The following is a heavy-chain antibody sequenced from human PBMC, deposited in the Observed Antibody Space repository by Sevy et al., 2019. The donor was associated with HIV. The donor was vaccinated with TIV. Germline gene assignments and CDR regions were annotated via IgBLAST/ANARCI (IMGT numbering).Heavy chain of an antibody. V-gene: IGHV3-15*01. Sequence: LGGSLRLSCAASGFTFSNAWMSWARQAPGKGREWVGGIKSKTEGGKTDYAAPVKGRFTISRDDSKNTLYLQMNSLKTEDTAVYYCTTDVGLYGSGSYDYWGQGTLVTVSS. D-gene: IGHD3-10*01. CDR2: IKSKTEGGKT. J-gene: IGHJ4*02. CDR3: TTDVGLYGSGSYDY. CDR1: GFTFSNAW.